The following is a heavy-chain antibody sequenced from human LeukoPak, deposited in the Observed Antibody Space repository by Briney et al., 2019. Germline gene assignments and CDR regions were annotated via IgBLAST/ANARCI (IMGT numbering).Heavy chain of an antibody. D-gene: IGHD5-12*01. CDR3: ARDSWGYADIVATMDY. V-gene: IGHV3-7*01. CDR1: GFMFSDYW. CDR2: IKEDGSEK. Sequence: PGGSLRLSCAASGFMFSDYWMSWVRQAPGKGLEWVANIKEDGSEKSYVDSVKGRFTISRDNAKNSMYLQMNSLRAEDTAVYYCARDSWGYADIVATMDYWGQGTLVTVSS. J-gene: IGHJ4*02.